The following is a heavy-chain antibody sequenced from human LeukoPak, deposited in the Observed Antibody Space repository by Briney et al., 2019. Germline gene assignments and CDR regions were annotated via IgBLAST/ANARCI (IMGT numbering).Heavy chain of an antibody. CDR2: IKPDGSEQ. V-gene: IGHV3-7*01. Sequence: GGSLRLSCVASGLIFSKYWMTWVRQAPGKGLEWVATIKPDGSEQYYLDSVKGRFTISRDNARDSLYLQMNNLRDDDTSVYYCARDASALYWGRGTPVTVSS. CDR1: GLIFSKYW. CDR3: ARDASALY. D-gene: IGHD6-19*01. J-gene: IGHJ4*02.